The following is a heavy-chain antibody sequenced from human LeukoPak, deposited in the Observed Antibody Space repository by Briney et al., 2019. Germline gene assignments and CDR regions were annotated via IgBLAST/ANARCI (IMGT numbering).Heavy chain of an antibody. D-gene: IGHD2-15*01. CDR1: GFTFSSYA. Sequence: GGSLRLSCAASGFTFSSYAMSWVRQAPGKGLEWVSAISGSGGSTYYADSVKGRFTISRDNSKNTLYLQMNSLRAEDTAVYYCAKDLSCSGGSCYSPYWGQGTLVTVSS. CDR3: AKDLSCSGGSCYSPY. CDR2: ISGSGGST. J-gene: IGHJ4*02. V-gene: IGHV3-23*01.